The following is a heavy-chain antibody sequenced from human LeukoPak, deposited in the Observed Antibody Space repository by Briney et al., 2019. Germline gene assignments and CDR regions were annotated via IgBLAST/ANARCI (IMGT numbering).Heavy chain of an antibody. CDR1: GYTFTSYA. Sequence: ASVKVSCKASGYTFTSYAMHWVRQAPGQRLEWMGWINAGNGNTKYSQKFQGRVTITGDTSASTAYMELSSLRSEDTAVYYCARVLEWLTQYYFDYWGQGTLVTVSS. J-gene: IGHJ4*02. CDR3: ARVLEWLTQYYFDY. D-gene: IGHD6-19*01. CDR2: INAGNGNT. V-gene: IGHV1-3*01.